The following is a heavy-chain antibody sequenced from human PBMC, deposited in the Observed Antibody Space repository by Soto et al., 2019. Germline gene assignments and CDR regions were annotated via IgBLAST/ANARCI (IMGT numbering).Heavy chain of an antibody. J-gene: IGHJ4*02. CDR2: IWYDGSNK. CDR3: ARDYYDSSGNFDY. Sequence: LRLSCAASGFTFSSYGMHWVRQAPGKGLGWVAVIWYDGSNKYYADSVKGRFTISRDNSKNTLYLQMNSLRAEDTAVYYCARDYYDSSGNFDYWGQGTLVTVSS. V-gene: IGHV3-33*01. CDR1: GFTFSSYG. D-gene: IGHD3-22*01.